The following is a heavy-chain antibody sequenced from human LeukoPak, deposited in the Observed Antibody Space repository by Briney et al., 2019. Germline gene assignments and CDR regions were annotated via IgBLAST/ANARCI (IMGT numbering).Heavy chain of an antibody. J-gene: IGHJ6*02. D-gene: IGHD1-26*01. CDR1: GGSISSGGYY. CDR3: ARGGYSGSYPLYYYYGMDV. V-gene: IGHV4-30-4*08. CDR2: IYYSGST. Sequence: SETLSLTCTVSGGSISSGGYYWSWIRQHPGKGLEWIGYIYYSGSTYYNPSLKSRVTISVDTPKNQFSLKLSSVTAADTAVYYCARGGYSGSYPLYYYYGMDVWGQGTTVTVSS.